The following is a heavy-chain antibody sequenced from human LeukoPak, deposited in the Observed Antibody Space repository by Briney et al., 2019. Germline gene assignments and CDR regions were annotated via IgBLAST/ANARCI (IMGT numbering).Heavy chain of an antibody. D-gene: IGHD1-26*01. Sequence: GGSLRLSCAASGFTVSSNYMSWVRQAPGKGLEWVASISSSTTYIYYGDSMKGRFTVSRDNANNSLFLHMTSLSAEDTAVYYCTRQAILGAAFDYWGHGTLVTVSS. CDR3: TRQAILGAAFDY. V-gene: IGHV3-21*01. CDR1: GFTVSSNY. J-gene: IGHJ4*01. CDR2: ISSSTTYI.